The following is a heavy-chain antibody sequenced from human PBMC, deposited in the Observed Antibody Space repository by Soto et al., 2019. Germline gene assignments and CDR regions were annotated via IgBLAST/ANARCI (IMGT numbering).Heavy chain of an antibody. D-gene: IGHD3-3*01. Sequence: PGGSLRLSCAASGFTFSNYGMSWVRQAPGKGLEWVSVMSGSGDGAYYADSVKGRFTISRDNSKNTLYLQMNSLRAEDTAVYFCAKKVTIYAVDPADYWGQGTQVTVSS. CDR2: MSGSGDGA. V-gene: IGHV3-23*01. J-gene: IGHJ4*02. CDR3: AKKVTIYAVDPADY. CDR1: GFTFSNYG.